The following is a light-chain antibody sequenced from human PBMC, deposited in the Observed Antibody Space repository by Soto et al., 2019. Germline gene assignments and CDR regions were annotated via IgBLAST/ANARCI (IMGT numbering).Light chain of an antibody. J-gene: IGLJ3*02. CDR1: GLPKEY. Sequence: SYELTQPPSVSVSPGQTARITCSGDGLPKEYGYWYQKKPGQAPMLVIYKDTERPSGIPERFSGSSSGTTVTLTISGVQAEDEADYYCQSADSSAPSWVFGGGTKLTVL. CDR3: QSADSSAPSWV. V-gene: IGLV3-25*03. CDR2: KDT.